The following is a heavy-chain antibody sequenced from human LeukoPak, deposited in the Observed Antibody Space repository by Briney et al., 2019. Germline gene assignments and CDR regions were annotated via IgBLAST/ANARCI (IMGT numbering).Heavy chain of an antibody. Sequence: GGSPRLSCAASGFTFSNYGMNWVRQAPGKGLEWVSTISGSGGSTYYADSVKGRFTISRDNSKSTLYLQMNSQRAEDTAVYYCAKDDGYYDSSGYYPDYWGQGTLVTVSS. D-gene: IGHD3-22*01. CDR2: ISGSGGST. J-gene: IGHJ4*02. CDR1: GFTFSNYG. V-gene: IGHV3-23*01. CDR3: AKDDGYYDSSGYYPDY.